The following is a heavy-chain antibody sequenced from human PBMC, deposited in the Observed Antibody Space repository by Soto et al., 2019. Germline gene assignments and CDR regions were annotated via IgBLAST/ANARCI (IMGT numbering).Heavy chain of an antibody. CDR2: IYHSGST. Sequence: SETLSLTCAVSGGSISSGGYSWSWIRQPPGKGLEWIGYIYHSGSTYYNPSLKSRVTISVDRSKNQFSLKLSSVTAADTAVYYCAREHRKSYYYYGMDVWGQGTTVTVSS. CDR1: GGSISSGGYS. CDR3: AREHRKSYYYYGMDV. V-gene: IGHV4-30-2*01. J-gene: IGHJ6*02.